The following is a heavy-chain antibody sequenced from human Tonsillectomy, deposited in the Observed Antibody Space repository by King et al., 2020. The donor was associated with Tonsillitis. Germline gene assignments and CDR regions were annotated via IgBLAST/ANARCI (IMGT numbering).Heavy chain of an antibody. V-gene: IGHV3-23*04. J-gene: IGHJ4*02. CDR2: ISGSGGST. D-gene: IGHD6-19*01. CDR3: AKGAPGIAVAGSGAFDN. CDR1: GFTFSSYA. Sequence: VQLVESGGDLVQPGGSLRLSCAASGFTFSSYAMSWVRQAPGKGLEWVSTISGSGGSTYYADSVKGRFTISRDNSKNTLYLQMNSLRADDTAVYYCAKGAPGIAVAGSGAFDNWGQGTLVTVSS.